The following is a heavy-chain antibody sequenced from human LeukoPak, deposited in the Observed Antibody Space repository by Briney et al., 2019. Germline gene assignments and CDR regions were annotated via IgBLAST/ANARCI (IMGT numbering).Heavy chain of an antibody. V-gene: IGHV1-69*13. J-gene: IGHJ6*03. CDR2: IIPIFGTA. D-gene: IGHD3-22*01. Sequence: GASVKVSCKASGGTFSSYAISWVRQAPGQGLEWMGGIIPIFGTANYAQKFQGRVTITADESTSTAYMELSSLRSEDTAVYYCARDRFDDSSGYYYHHYFYMDVWGKGTTVTVSS. CDR1: GGTFSSYA. CDR3: ARDRFDDSSGYYYHHYFYMDV.